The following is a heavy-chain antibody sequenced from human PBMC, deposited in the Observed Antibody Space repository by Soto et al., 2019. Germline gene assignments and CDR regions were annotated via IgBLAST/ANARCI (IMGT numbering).Heavy chain of an antibody. V-gene: IGHV3-30-3*01. J-gene: IGHJ4*02. Sequence: QVHLVESGGGVVQPGRSLRLSCVASGFTFSRYAMHWVRQAPGKGLEWMAIISYDDSSKHYGDSVQGRFTISRDNSENTVYVQMNSLRVEDTAVYYCARGNGSGSYLVDHWGQGTLVTVSS. D-gene: IGHD3-10*01. CDR2: ISYDDSSK. CDR3: ARGNGSGSYLVDH. CDR1: GFTFSRYA.